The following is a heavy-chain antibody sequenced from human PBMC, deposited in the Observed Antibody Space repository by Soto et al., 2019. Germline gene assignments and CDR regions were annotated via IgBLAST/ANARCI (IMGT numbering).Heavy chain of an antibody. V-gene: IGHV4-34*01. J-gene: IGHJ6*02. D-gene: IGHD7-27*01. CDR1: GGAVSGYY. CDR2: INHSGST. Sequence: SDTLALTCAFYGGAVSGYYGTLVLKPPGKGLEWIGDINHSGSTNYNSSLKSRVTISVDTSKNQLSLNLKSVTAADTAVYYCAREEVPQWFNRGYYGIDVWGQGTTVSVSS. CDR3: AREEVPQWFNRGYYGIDV.